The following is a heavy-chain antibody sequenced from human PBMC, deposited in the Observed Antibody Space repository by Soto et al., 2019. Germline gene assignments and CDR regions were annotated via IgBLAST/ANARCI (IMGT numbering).Heavy chain of an antibody. CDR1: GGSFSGYY. CDR3: ARGGQIEKNMDV. D-gene: IGHD3-22*01. J-gene: IGHJ6*02. V-gene: IGHV4-34*01. CDR2: INHSGST. Sequence: PSETLSLTCAVYGGSFSGYYWSWIRQPPGKGLEWIGEINHSGSTNYNPSLKSRVTISVDTSKNQFSLKLSSVTAADTAVYYCARGGQIEKNMDVWGQGNTVTVYS.